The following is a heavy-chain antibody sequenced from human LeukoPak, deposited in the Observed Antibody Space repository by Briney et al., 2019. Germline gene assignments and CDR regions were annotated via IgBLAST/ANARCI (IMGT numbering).Heavy chain of an antibody. CDR1: GYSISSGYY. J-gene: IGHJ4*02. CDR3: ARSAGYNYRLDY. V-gene: IGHV4-38-2*01. D-gene: IGHD5-24*01. Sequence: SETLSLTCAVSGYSISSGYYWGWIRQPPGKGLEWIGSIYHSGSTYYNPSLKSRVTISLDTSKNQFSLKLSSVTAADTAAYYCARSAGYNYRLDYWGQGTLVTVSS. CDR2: IYHSGST.